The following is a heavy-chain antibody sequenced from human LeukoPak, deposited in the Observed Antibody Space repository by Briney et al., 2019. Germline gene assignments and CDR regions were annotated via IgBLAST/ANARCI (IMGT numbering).Heavy chain of an antibody. V-gene: IGHV3-23*01. CDR1: GFTFITYA. J-gene: IGHJ4*02. Sequence: QPGGSLRLSCAASGFTFITYAIIWVRQAPGKGLEWVSSISGSGRNTYYADSVKGRFTISRDNSKNTLYLQMNSLRAEDTAVYYCARALSYPYYFDYWGQGTLVTVSS. CDR2: ISGSGRNT. D-gene: IGHD1-26*01. CDR3: ARALSYPYYFDY.